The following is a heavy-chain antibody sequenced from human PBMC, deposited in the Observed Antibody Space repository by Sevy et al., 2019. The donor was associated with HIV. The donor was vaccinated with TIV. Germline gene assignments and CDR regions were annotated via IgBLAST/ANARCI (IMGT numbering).Heavy chain of an antibody. V-gene: IGHV3-15*01. CDR2: IQSRTDGGTT. CDR1: GFTFSNAW. Sequence: GGSLRLSCAASGFTFSNAWMSWVRQAPGRGLEWVGRIQSRTDGGTTDYAAPVKGRFTISRDDSKNTLYLQMNSLKTEYTAVYYCSTDPIIVLLVTDGMDVWGQGTTVTVSS. CDR3: STDPIIVLLVTDGMDV. J-gene: IGHJ6*02. D-gene: IGHD2-8*01.